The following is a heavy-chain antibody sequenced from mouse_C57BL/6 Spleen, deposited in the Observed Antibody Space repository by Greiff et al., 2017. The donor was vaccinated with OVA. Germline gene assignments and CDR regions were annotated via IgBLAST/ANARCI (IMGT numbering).Heavy chain of an antibody. CDR2: IDPSDSYT. J-gene: IGHJ1*03. Sequence: QVQLQQPGAELVMPGASVKLSCKASGYTFTSYWMHWVKQRPGQGLEWIGEIDPSDSYTNYNQKFKGKSTLTVDKSSSTAYMQLSSLTSEDSAVYYCARNDGYGYFDVWGTGTTVTVSS. CDR1: GYTFTSYW. D-gene: IGHD2-3*01. CDR3: ARNDGYGYFDV. V-gene: IGHV1-69*01.